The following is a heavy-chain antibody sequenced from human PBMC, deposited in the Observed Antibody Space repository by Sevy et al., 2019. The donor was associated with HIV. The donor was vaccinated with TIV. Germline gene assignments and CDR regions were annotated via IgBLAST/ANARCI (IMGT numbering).Heavy chain of an antibody. Sequence: GGSLRLSCTASGFTXGXYAMSWFRQAPGKGLEWVSLMYHGGSILYADSVRGRFITSRDKSKNTLYLQMNSLRGEDTAVYYCGXFXXLXXXFWGXXTLVTVSS. CDR2: MYHGGSI. CDR1: GFTXGXYA. CDR3: GXFXXLXXXF. J-gene: IGHJ4*01. V-gene: IGHV3-66*01.